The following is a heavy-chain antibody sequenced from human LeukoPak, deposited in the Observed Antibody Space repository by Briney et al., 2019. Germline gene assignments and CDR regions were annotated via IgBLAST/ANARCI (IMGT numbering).Heavy chain of an antibody. D-gene: IGHD1-26*01. V-gene: IGHV1-2*02. CDR1: GYTFTGYY. CDR3: ASPVGATGPYWFDP. J-gene: IGHJ5*02. CDR2: ISPNSGGT. Sequence: ASVKVSCKASGYTFTGYYMHWVRQAPGQGLEWMGWISPNSGGTNYAQKFQGRVTMTRDTSISTAYMELSRLRSDDTAVYYCASPVGATGPYWFDPWGQGTLVTVSS.